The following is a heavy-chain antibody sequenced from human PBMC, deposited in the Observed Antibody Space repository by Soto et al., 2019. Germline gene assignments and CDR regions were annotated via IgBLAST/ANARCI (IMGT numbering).Heavy chain of an antibody. CDR1: GYTFTSYA. V-gene: IGHV1-3*05. CDR3: ARAVGGSSSRGDY. Sequence: QVQLVQSGAEEKKPGASVKVSCKASGYTFTSYAMHWVRQAPGQRLEWMGWINAGNGNTKYSQKFQGRVTITRDTSASTAYMELSSLRSGETALYYCARAVGGSSSRGDYWGQGTLVTVSS. J-gene: IGHJ4*02. CDR2: INAGNGNT. D-gene: IGHD6-13*01.